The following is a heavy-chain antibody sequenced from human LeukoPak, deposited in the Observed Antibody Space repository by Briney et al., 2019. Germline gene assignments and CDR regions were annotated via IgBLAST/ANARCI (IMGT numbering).Heavy chain of an antibody. J-gene: IGHJ4*02. CDR2: ISYDGSNK. V-gene: IGHV3-30-3*01. Sequence: GGSLRLSCAASGFTFSSYAMHWVRQAPGKGLEWVAVISYDGSNKYYADSVKGRFTISRDNSKNTLYLQMNSLRAEDTAVYYCASKAGWSYANPFDYWGQGTLVTVSS. D-gene: IGHD6-19*01. CDR3: ASKAGWSYANPFDY. CDR1: GFTFSSYA.